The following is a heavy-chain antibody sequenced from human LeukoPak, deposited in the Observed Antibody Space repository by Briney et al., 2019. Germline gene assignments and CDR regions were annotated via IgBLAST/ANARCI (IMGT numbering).Heavy chain of an antibody. CDR2: RNPNIGYT. J-gene: IGHJ6*02. V-gene: IGHV1-8*01. CDR3: ARTFTGTYYYDGMDV. D-gene: IGHD1-7*01. Sequence: GASVKVSCKASGYTFTSYDINWVRQATGQGLEWMGWRNPNIGYTGYAQKFQGRVTMTRNTSISTAYMELSTLSSDDTAIYYCARTFTGTYYYDGMDVWGQGTTVTVSS. CDR1: GYTFTSYD.